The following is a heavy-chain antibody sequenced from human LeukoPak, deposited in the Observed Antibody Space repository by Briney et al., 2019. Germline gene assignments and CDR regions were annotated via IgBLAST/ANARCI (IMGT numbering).Heavy chain of an antibody. CDR1: GGSISSGGYA. CDR2: IYHSGST. Sequence: PSETLSRTCAVSGGSISSGGYAWSWIRQPPGKGLEWIGYIYHSGSTYYNPSLKSRVTISVDRSKNQFSLKLSSVTAADTAVYYCARVPDSLDAFDIWGQGTMVPVSS. D-gene: IGHD1-14*01. V-gene: IGHV4-30-2*01. J-gene: IGHJ3*02. CDR3: ARVPDSLDAFDI.